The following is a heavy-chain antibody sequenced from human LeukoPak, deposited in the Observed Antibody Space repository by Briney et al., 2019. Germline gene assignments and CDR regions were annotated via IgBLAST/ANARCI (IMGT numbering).Heavy chain of an antibody. CDR2: IIPIFGTT. J-gene: IGHJ5*02. CDR1: GGTFTSYA. D-gene: IGHD2-15*01. Sequence: ASVKVSRKASGGTFTSYAVSWVRQAPGQGLEWMGGIIPIFGTTNYAQTFQDRVTITADDPPRTVYLELSSLRSEDTAVYYCGKVESAYCSGVNCFFTWFDTWGQGTLVTVSS. CDR3: GKVESAYCSGVNCFFTWFDT. V-gene: IGHV1-69*13.